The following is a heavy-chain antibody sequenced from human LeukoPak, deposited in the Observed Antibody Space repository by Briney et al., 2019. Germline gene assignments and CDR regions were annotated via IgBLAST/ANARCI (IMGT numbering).Heavy chain of an antibody. CDR2: IYNSGST. Sequence: PSETLSHTCTVSGASISGYYWTWIRQPPGKGLEWIGYIYNSGSTNYNPSLKSRVTISVDTSKNQFSLKLTSVTAADTAVYYCARHGHHGDHDYWGQGTLVTVSS. V-gene: IGHV4-59*08. CDR1: GASISGYY. D-gene: IGHD2-21*02. CDR3: ARHGHHGDHDY. J-gene: IGHJ4*02.